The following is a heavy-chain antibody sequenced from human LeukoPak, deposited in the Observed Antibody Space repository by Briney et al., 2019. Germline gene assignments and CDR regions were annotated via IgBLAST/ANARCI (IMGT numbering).Heavy chain of an antibody. D-gene: IGHD3-3*01. CDR2: ISSSSSTI. CDR1: GFTFSSYS. CDR3: ASTIFGAAPYFDY. Sequence: PGGSLRLSCAASGFTFSSYSMNWVRQAPGKGLEWVSYISSSSSTIYYADSVKGRFTISRDNAKNSLYLQMNSLRAEDTAVYYCASTIFGAAPYFDYWGQGTLVTVSS. J-gene: IGHJ4*02. V-gene: IGHV3-48*01.